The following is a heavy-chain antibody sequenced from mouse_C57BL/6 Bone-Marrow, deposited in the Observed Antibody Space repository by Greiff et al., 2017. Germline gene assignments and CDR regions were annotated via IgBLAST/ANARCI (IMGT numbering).Heavy chain of an antibody. Sequence: EVQLQQPGPELVKPGASVKISCKASGYSFTGYYMNWVKQSPGKSLEWIGEINPSTGGTTYNQKFKGKATVTVDKSSSTAYMQLKSLTSEDSAVYYCARSSDGYGSADYWGQGTTLTVSS. CDR3: ARSSDGYGSADY. J-gene: IGHJ2*01. CDR1: GYSFTGYY. D-gene: IGHD1-1*01. CDR2: INPSTGGT. V-gene: IGHV1-42*01.